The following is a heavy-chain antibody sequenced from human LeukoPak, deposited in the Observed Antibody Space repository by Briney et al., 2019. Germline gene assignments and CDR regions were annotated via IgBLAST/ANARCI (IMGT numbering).Heavy chain of an antibody. D-gene: IGHD4-17*01. Sequence: GGSLRLSCAASGFTFSSYAMSWVRQAPGKGLEWVSSISSSSSYIYYADSVKGRFTISRDNAKNSLYLQMNSLRAEDTAVYYCARRDYVGAFDIWGQGTMVTVSS. V-gene: IGHV3-21*01. CDR1: GFTFSSYA. J-gene: IGHJ3*02. CDR2: ISSSSSYI. CDR3: ARRDYVGAFDI.